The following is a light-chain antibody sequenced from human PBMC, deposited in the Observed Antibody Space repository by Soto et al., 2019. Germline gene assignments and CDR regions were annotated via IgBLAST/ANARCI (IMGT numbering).Light chain of an antibody. CDR3: QQLNKYPST. V-gene: IGKV1-9*01. CDR2: GAS. Sequence: IHLAHSPSSLSASLGDRVAITGRASQGISSYLGWYQQKPGKAPKLLIYGASTLQSGVPSRFSGSGSGTDFTLTISSLQPEDFATYYCQQLNKYPSTFGGGTKVDIK. J-gene: IGKJ4*01. CDR1: QGISSY.